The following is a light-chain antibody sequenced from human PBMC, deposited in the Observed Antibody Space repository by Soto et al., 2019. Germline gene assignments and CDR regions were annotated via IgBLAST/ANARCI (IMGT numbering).Light chain of an antibody. CDR1: SSNIGSNR. J-gene: IGLJ2*01. CDR3: AAWDDSLNGVV. CDR2: SSN. Sequence: QSVLTQPPSASGTPGQRVTISCSGSSSNIGSNRVNWYQQLPGTAPKLLMYSSNQRPSGVPDRFSGPKSGTSASLAISGLQSEDEADYYCAAWDDSLNGVVFGGGTKLTVL. V-gene: IGLV1-44*01.